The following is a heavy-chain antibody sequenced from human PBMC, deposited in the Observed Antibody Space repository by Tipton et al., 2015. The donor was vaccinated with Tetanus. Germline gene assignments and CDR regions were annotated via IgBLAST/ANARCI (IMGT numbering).Heavy chain of an antibody. Sequence: QLVQSGAEVKKPGASVKVSCKASGFTFTHYGISWVRQAPGQGLEWVGWISPFTGDTEYAQNLQDRLILTTDTSTATAYVEVRSLTSDDTAVYYCARDRAVPVQAYGTDVWGQGTSVTVSS. J-gene: IGHJ6*02. CDR2: ISPFTGDT. CDR3: ARDRAVPVQAYGTDV. CDR1: GFTFTHYG. V-gene: IGHV1-18*01. D-gene: IGHD6-19*01.